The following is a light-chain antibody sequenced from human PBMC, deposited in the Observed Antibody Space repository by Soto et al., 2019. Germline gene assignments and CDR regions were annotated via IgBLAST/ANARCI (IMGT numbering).Light chain of an antibody. CDR3: QKYKSWPIT. Sequence: EIVMMQSPATLSVSPGERATLSCRASQSVSGDLAWYQQKPGQAPRLLIYGPSTRATGIPARFSGSGSGTEFTLTISGLQSEDFAIYFCQKYKSWPITFGQGTRLEI. CDR2: GPS. CDR1: QSVSGD. V-gene: IGKV3-15*01. J-gene: IGKJ5*01.